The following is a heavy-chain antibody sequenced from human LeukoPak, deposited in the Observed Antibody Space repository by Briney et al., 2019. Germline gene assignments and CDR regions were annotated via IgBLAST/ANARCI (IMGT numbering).Heavy chain of an antibody. CDR1: GGSISSHY. J-gene: IGHJ4*02. V-gene: IGHV4-59*11. D-gene: IGHD3-10*01. CDR3: ARTLHLDGSGSYCLGY. Sequence: SETLSLTCTVSGGSISSHYWNWIRQPPGKGLEWIGYIYYSGSTNYNPSLNSRVTISVDTSKNQFSLKLSSVTAADTAVYYCARTLHLDGSGSYCLGYWGQGTLVTVSS. CDR2: IYYSGST.